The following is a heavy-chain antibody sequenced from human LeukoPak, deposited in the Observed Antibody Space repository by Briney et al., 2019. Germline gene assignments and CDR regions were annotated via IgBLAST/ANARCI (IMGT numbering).Heavy chain of an antibody. CDR1: GGSISSYY. J-gene: IGHJ4*02. Sequence: SETLSLTCTVSGGSISSYYWSWIRQPPGKGLEWIGYIYYSGSTNYNPSLKSRVTISVDTSKNQFPLKLSSVTAADTAVYYCARRGYDSSGYYYVDYWGQGTLVTVSS. V-gene: IGHV4-59*08. D-gene: IGHD3-22*01. CDR2: IYYSGST. CDR3: ARRGYDSSGYYYVDY.